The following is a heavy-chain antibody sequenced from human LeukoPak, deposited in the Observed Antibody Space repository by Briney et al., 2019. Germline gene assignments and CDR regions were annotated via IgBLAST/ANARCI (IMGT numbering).Heavy chain of an antibody. V-gene: IGHV4-59*01. J-gene: IGHJ3*02. CDR3: ARDRWDSSVVVAFDI. D-gene: IGHD3-22*01. CDR2: IYYSGST. Sequence: SETLSLTCIVSGGSISSYFWSWIRQPPGKGLEWIGYIYYSGSTNYNPSLKSRVTISVDTSKNQFSLKLSSVTAADTAVYYCARDRWDSSVVVAFDIWGQGTMVTVSS. CDR1: GGSISSYF.